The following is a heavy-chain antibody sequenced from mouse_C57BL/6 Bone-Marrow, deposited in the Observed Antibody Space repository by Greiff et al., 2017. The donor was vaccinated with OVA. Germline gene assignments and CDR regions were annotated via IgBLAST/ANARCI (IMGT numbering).Heavy chain of an antibody. Sequence: QVQLQQSGPGLVQPSQSLSITCTVSGFSLTSYGVHWVRQSPGKGLEWLGVIWRGGSTDYNATFMSRLSITKDNSTSQVFCKMNSLQADDTSLYYCAKSPNWAMDYWGQGTLVTVSA. CDR2: IWRGGST. D-gene: IGHD4-1*01. CDR3: AKSPNWAMDY. J-gene: IGHJ3*01. CDR1: GFSLTSYG. V-gene: IGHV2-5*01.